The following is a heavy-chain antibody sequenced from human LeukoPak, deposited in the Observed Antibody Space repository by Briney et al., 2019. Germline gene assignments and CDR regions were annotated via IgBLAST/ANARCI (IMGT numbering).Heavy chain of an antibody. D-gene: IGHD6-19*01. CDR1: GFTVSANY. Sequence: GGSLRLSCAASGFTVSANYMSWVRQAPGKGLEWVSVIYYGGSTFYADSVKGRFTISRDNSKNTLYLQVNSLRVEDTAVYYCAIDRRPGSGFLHYYYMDVWGKGTTVTVSS. J-gene: IGHJ6*03. CDR2: IYYGGST. V-gene: IGHV3-53*01. CDR3: AIDRRPGSGFLHYYYMDV.